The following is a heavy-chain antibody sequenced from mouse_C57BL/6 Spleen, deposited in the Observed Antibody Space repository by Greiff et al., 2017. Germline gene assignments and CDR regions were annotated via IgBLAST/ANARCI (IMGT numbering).Heavy chain of an antibody. CDR1: GYTFTSYW. Sequence: QVQLQQPGAELVRPGSSVKLSCKASGYTFTSYWMHWVKQRPIQGLEWIGNIDPSDSETHYNQKFKDKATLTVDKSSSTAYMQLSSLTSEDSAVYYCARGRALLLLRDYYAMDYWGQGTSVTVSS. V-gene: IGHV1-52*01. J-gene: IGHJ4*01. CDR3: ARGRALLLLRDYYAMDY. D-gene: IGHD1-1*01. CDR2: IDPSDSET.